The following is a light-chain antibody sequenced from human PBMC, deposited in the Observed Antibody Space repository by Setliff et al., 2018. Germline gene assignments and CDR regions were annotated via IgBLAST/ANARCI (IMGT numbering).Light chain of an antibody. CDR2: GVS. V-gene: IGLV2-14*03. CDR3: NAYTSRSTYV. Sequence: QSVLAQPASVSGPHGQSITISCTGTSSDIGAYNFVFWYQQHPGKAPRLIIHGVSERPSGISDRFSASKSGNTASLTISGLQAEDEADYYCNAYTSRSTYVFGSGTKVTVL. J-gene: IGLJ1*01. CDR1: SSDIGAYNF.